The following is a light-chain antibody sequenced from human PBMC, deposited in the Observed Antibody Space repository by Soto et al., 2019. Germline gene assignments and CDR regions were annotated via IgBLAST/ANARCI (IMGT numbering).Light chain of an antibody. J-gene: IGLJ3*02. V-gene: IGLV1-40*01. Sequence: QSVLTPPPSVSGAPGQRVTISCTGSSSNIGAGYDVHWYQQLPGTAPKLLIYGNSNRPSGVPDRFSGSKSGTSASLAITGLQAEDAADYYCQSYDSSLRGRVFGGGTKLTVL. CDR2: GNS. CDR3: QSYDSSLRGRV. CDR1: SSNIGAGYD.